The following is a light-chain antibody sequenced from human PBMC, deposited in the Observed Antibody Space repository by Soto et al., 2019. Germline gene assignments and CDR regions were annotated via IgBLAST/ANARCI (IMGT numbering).Light chain of an antibody. CDR3: QQSYRFPKT. CDR2: AAS. J-gene: IGKJ1*01. Sequence: DVQITQSPSSLSGSVGGSLTLTCRASQTVTSYLNWYQQKPGKAPKLLIYAASTLQSGVPSRFSGSGSGTEFTLTIISLQPEDFATYYCQQSYRFPKTFGRGTKVDIK. V-gene: IGKV1-39*01. CDR1: QTVTSY.